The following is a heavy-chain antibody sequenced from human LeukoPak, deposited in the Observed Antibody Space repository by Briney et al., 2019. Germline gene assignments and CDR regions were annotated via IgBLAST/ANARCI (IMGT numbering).Heavy chain of an antibody. Sequence: PGRSLRLSCAASGFVFSSYTMHWVRQAPDKGLEWVAVISHDGVYIKYADSLKGRFTISRDNSKNTLYLQMNSLRVEDTAVYYCARHGSGDCSSPSCPRWFDPWGQGTVVTVSS. V-gene: IGHV3-30*04. D-gene: IGHD2-2*01. CDR3: ARHGSGDCSSPSCPRWFDP. J-gene: IGHJ5*02. CDR1: GFVFSSYT. CDR2: ISHDGVYI.